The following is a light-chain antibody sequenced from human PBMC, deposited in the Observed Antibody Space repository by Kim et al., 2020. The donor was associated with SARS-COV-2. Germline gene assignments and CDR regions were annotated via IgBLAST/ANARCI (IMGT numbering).Light chain of an antibody. CDR1: QSVSSN. V-gene: IGKV3-15*01. CDR3: QQYNNWPQT. Sequence: VSAGERATLSCRASQSVSSNLAWYQQKPGQAPRLLIYGASTRATGIPVRFSGSGSGAEFALTISSLQSEDFAVYYCQQYNNWPQTFGQGTKVDIK. CDR2: GAS. J-gene: IGKJ1*01.